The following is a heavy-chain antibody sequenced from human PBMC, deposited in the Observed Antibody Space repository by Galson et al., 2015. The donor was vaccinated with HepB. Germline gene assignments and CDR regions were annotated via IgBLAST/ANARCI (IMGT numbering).Heavy chain of an antibody. CDR1: GFTFSSYS. V-gene: IGHV3-21*01. Sequence: SLRLSCAASGFTFSSYSMNWVRQAPGKGLEWVSSISSSSSYIYYADSVKGRFTISRDNAKNSLYLQMNSLRAEDTAVYYCAREPWDIVVVPAAGRNDAFDIWGQGTMVTVSS. D-gene: IGHD2-2*01. CDR2: ISSSSSYI. J-gene: IGHJ3*02. CDR3: AREPWDIVVVPAAGRNDAFDI.